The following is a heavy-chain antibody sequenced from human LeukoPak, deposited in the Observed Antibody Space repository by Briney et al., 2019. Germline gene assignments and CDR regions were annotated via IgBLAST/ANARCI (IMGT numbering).Heavy chain of an antibody. V-gene: IGHV3-23*01. CDR3: AKERDYGPADY. Sequence: GGSLRLSCVASGYIFNKHAMSWVRQAPGKGLEWVSGLSGSGSSTDYADSVKGRFTVSRDNSKNTLFLQMNSLRAEDTAIYYCAKERDYGPADYWGQGTLVTVSS. CDR2: LSGSGSST. J-gene: IGHJ4*02. CDR1: GYIFNKHA. D-gene: IGHD4/OR15-4a*01.